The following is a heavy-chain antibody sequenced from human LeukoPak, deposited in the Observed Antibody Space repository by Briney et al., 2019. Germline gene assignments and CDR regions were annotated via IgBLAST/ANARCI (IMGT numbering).Heavy chain of an antibody. J-gene: IGHJ4*02. CDR3: ARETSGWCFNH. V-gene: IGHV3-7*01. Sequence: GGSLSLSCVACGCWFHRYWMHWVGPAPGKGLDWVANIKQDGSEKYFVDSVKGRFTISRDNAENSVYLQMNSLRVEDTAVYYCARETSGWCFNHWGQGTLVTVSS. CDR1: GCWFHRYW. D-gene: IGHD6-19*01. CDR2: IKQDGSEK.